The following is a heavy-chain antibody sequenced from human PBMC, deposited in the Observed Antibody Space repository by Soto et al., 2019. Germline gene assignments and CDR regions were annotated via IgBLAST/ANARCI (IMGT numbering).Heavy chain of an antibody. CDR3: ARDAYVLGNGMDV. CDR1: GGSISSGGFY. CDR2: IYYSGTT. J-gene: IGHJ6*02. Sequence: QLQLQESGPGLVKPSQTLSLTCTVSGGSISSGGFYWSWIRQHPGKGLEWIGYIYYSGTTYYNPSLKSRVIISVDTSKNQFSLKLSSVTAADTAVYYGARDAYVLGNGMDVWGQGTTVIVSS. D-gene: IGHD3-16*01. V-gene: IGHV4-31*03.